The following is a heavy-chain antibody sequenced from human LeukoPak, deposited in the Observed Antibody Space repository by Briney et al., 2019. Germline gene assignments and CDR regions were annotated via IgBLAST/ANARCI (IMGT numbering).Heavy chain of an antibody. CDR2: VRFDGRET. V-gene: IGHV3-30*04. D-gene: IGHD2-21*01. J-gene: IGHJ4*02. CDR1: GFTFSSYA. CDR3: ATEERCIVTNCATTFDY. Sequence: GRSLRLSCAASGFTFSSYAMHWVRQAPGKGLEWLAFVRFDGRETFYADSVQGRFTISRDNSNNILYLQMYSLRPEDTAMYYCATEERCIVTNCATTFDYWGQGTLVTVS.